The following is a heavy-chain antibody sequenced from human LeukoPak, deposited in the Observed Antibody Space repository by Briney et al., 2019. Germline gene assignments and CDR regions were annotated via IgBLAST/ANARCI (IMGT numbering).Heavy chain of an antibody. V-gene: IGHV3-23*01. D-gene: IGHD3-22*01. Sequence: GGSLRLPCAASGFTFSSYWMSWVRQAPGKGLEWVSSISDSGRYIFRADALAGRFTIYRDNSENTLYLQMNSLRAEDTATYFCAGKLPGGAYYFDLWGQGILVAVSS. J-gene: IGHJ5*02. CDR1: GFTFSSYW. CDR2: ISDSGRYI. CDR3: AGKLPGGAYYFDL.